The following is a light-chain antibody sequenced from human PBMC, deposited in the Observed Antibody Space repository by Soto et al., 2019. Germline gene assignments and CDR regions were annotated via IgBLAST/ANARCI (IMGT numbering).Light chain of an antibody. J-gene: IGKJ5*01. CDR1: QSLITRY. Sequence: EIVLTQSPGTLSLFPGERATLSCRASQSLITRYLAWYQQKPGQAPRLLIYVASSRATGIPDRFSGSGSGTDFTLTISRLEPEDFAVYYCQQYGTSTTFGQGTRLEIK. V-gene: IGKV3-20*01. CDR2: VAS. CDR3: QQYGTSTT.